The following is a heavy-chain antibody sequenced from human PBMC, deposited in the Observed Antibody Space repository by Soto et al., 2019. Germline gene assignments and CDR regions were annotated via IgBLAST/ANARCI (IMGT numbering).Heavy chain of an antibody. CDR1: GFTFSSYG. J-gene: IGHJ6*02. CDR2: IWYDGSNK. Sequence: QVQLVESGGGVVQPGRSLRLSCAASGFTFSSYGMHWVRQAPGKGLEWVAVIWYDGSNKYYADSVKGRFNISRDNSKNTLYLQMNSLRAEDTAVYYCARDRVPAVSDGMDVWGQGTTVTVSS. D-gene: IGHD2-2*01. CDR3: ARDRVPAVSDGMDV. V-gene: IGHV3-33*01.